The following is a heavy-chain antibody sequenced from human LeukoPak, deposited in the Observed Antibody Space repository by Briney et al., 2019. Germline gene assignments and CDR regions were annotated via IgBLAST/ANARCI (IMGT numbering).Heavy chain of an antibody. V-gene: IGHV4-34*01. CDR2: INHSGST. CDR3: ARLILPQDSGSYQQEGFDY. Sequence: PSETLSLTCAVYGGSFSGYYWSWIRQPPGKGLEWIGEINHSGSTNYNPSPKSRVTISVDTSKNQFSLKLSSVTAADTAVYYCARLILPQDSGSYQQEGFDYWGQGTLVTVSS. J-gene: IGHJ4*02. D-gene: IGHD1-26*01. CDR1: GGSFSGYY.